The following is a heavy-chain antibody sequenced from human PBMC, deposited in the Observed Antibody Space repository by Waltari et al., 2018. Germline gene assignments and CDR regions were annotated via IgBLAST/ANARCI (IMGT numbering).Heavy chain of an antibody. Sequence: EVQLMESGGGLVQPGGSLRLSCAASGFTFSSHWMTWVRQAPGKGLGWVANIKEDGSEKYYGDSVNGRFTISRDNAKNSLYLQMNSLRVEDAAVYYCARLIGGSLTEYYQWGQGTLVTVPS. J-gene: IGHJ1*01. CDR1: GFTFSSHW. V-gene: IGHV3-7*01. CDR3: ARLIGGSLTEYYQ. CDR2: IKEDGSEK. D-gene: IGHD1-26*01.